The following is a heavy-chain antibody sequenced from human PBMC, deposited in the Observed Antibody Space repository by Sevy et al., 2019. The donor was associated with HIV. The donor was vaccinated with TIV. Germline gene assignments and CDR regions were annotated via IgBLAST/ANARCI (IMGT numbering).Heavy chain of an antibody. CDR2: LYTSGST. J-gene: IGHJ4*02. V-gene: IGHV4-61*02. CDR1: GGSFSSSIYY. D-gene: IGHD6-19*01. Sequence: SETLSLTCTVSGGSFSSSIYYWNWIRQPAGRGLEWIGRLYTSGSTNYNPSLKSRVTMSVDTSKNQFSLKLSSVTAADTAVYYCAGRIAVAAFDYWGQGDLVTVSS. CDR3: AGRIAVAAFDY.